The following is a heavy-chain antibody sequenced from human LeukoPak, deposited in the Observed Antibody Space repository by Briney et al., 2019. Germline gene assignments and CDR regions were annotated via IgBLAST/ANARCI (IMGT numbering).Heavy chain of an antibody. V-gene: IGHV4-38-2*01. J-gene: IGHJ4*02. D-gene: IGHD2-21*01. CDR1: SYSISSGYY. Sequence: PSETLSLTCAVSSYSISSGYYWGWIRQPPGKGLEWIGSIYHSGSTYCNPSLKSRVTISVDTSKNQFSLKLTSVTAADTAVYYCARLIDGVYFDYWGQGALVTVSS. CDR3: ARLIDGVYFDY. CDR2: IYHSGST.